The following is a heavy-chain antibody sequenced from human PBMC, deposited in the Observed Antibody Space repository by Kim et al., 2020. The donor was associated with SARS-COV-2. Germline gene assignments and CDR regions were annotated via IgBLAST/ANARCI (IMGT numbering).Heavy chain of an antibody. Sequence: SETLSLTCTVSGGSVSSGSYYWSWIRQPPGKGLDWIGYIYYSGSTNYNPSLKSRVTISGDTSKNQLTLKLSSVTAADTAVYYCARGGLFGVLTPGWLDPWGQGALVAVSS. CDR2: IYYSGST. D-gene: IGHD3-3*01. J-gene: IGHJ5*02. V-gene: IGHV4-61*01. CDR1: GGSVSSGSYY. CDR3: ARGGLFGVLTPGWLDP.